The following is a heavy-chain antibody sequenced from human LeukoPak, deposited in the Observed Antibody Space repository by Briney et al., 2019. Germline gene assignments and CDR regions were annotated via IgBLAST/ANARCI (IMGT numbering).Heavy chain of an antibody. CDR2: ISWDGGST. CDR3: AKAAIRYTSRWNNFDY. CDR1: GFTFDDYA. Sequence: PGGSLRLSCAASGFTFDDYAMHWVRQAPGKGLEWVSLISWDGGSTYYADSVKGRFTISRDNSKNSLYLQMNSLRAEDSAFYYCAKAAIRYTSRWNNFDYWGQGTLATVSS. V-gene: IGHV3-43D*03. D-gene: IGHD6-13*01. J-gene: IGHJ4*02.